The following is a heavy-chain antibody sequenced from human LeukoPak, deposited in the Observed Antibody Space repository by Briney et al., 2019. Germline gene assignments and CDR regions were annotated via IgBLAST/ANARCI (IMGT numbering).Heavy chain of an antibody. CDR3: SRAASGTYGRVGEYDY. CDR2: ISSYSGDT. Sequence: GASVKVSCKASGYIFTRYGINWIRQAPGQGPEWMGWISSYSGDTDFAPKFQGRLIMTTDTSTSTAFMELKSLRSDDTAVYYCSRAASGTYGRVGEYDYWGQGTHVTVSS. D-gene: IGHD3-10*01. V-gene: IGHV1-18*01. CDR1: GYIFTRYG. J-gene: IGHJ4*02.